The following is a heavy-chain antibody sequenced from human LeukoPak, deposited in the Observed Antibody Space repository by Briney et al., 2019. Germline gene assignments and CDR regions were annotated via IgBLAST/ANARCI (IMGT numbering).Heavy chain of an antibody. Sequence: GGSLRLSCAASGFTFSSYWMSWVRQAPGKGLEWVANIKQDGSEKYYVDSVKGRFTISRDNAKNSLYLQMNSLRAEDTAVYYCARADYDYVWGSYRQYYFDYWGQGTLVTVSS. V-gene: IGHV3-7*01. J-gene: IGHJ4*02. CDR2: IKQDGSEK. CDR3: ARADYDYVWGSYRQYYFDY. D-gene: IGHD3-16*02. CDR1: GFTFSSYW.